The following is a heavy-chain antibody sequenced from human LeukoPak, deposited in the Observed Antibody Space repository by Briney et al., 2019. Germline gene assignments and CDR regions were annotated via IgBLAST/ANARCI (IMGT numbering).Heavy chain of an antibody. CDR1: GFTFSSYA. CDR3: ARGPFWSGYYDD. CDR2: ISSSGSTI. J-gene: IGHJ4*02. V-gene: IGHV3-48*04. Sequence: GGSLRLSCAASGFTFSSYAMSWVRQAPGKGLEWVSYISSSGSTIYYADSVKGRFTISRDNAKNSLYLQMNSLRAEDTAVYCCARGPFWSGYYDDWGQGTLVTVSS. D-gene: IGHD3-3*01.